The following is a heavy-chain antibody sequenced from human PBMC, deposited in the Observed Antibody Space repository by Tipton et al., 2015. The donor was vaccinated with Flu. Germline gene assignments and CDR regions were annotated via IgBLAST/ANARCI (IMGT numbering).Heavy chain of an antibody. Sequence: TLSLTCSVSGDSLNNHYWSWIRQPPGRGLEWIGNIYYTGSSTYNPSLRSRVLISVDTSKNQFSLTLNSVTTADTAVYFCARGGLRDMIVDSWGQGTLVTVSS. J-gene: IGHJ4*02. V-gene: IGHV4-59*11. CDR2: IYYTGSS. CDR3: ARGGLRDMIVDS. D-gene: IGHD3-22*01. CDR1: GDSLNNHY.